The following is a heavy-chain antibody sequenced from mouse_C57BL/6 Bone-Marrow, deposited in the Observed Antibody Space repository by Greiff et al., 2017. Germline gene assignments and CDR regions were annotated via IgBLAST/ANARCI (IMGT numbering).Heavy chain of an antibody. CDR2: IYPSDSET. V-gene: IGHV1-61*01. CDR3: ARRYGSGSFAY. Sequence: QVQLQQPGAELVRPGSSVKLSCKASGYTFTSYWMDWVKQRPGQGLEWIGNIYPSDSETHYNQKFKGKATLTLDKSSSTAYMQLSSLTSEASAVYYCARRYGSGSFAYWGRGTRVTVSA. CDR1: GYTFTSYW. J-gene: IGHJ3*01. D-gene: IGHD1-1*01.